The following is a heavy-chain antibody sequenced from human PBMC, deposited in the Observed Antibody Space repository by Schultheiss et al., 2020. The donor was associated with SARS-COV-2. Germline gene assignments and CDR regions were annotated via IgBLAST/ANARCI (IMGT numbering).Heavy chain of an antibody. CDR2: IIPIFGTA. D-gene: IGHD2-2*01. V-gene: IGHV1-69*13. CDR1: GGTFSSYA. Sequence: SVKVSCKASGGTFSSYAISWVRQAPGQGLEWMGGIIPIFGTANYAQKFQGRVTITADESTSTAYMELSSLRSEDSAVYYCARDSLVVVPAAGEVYFDYWGQGTLVTVSS. CDR3: ARDSLVVVPAAGEVYFDY. J-gene: IGHJ4*02.